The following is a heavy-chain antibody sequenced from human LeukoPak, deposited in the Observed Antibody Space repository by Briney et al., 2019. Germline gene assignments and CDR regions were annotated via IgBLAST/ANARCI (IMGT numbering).Heavy chain of an antibody. CDR1: GGSFSGCT. V-gene: IGHV4-34*01. J-gene: IGHJ4*02. D-gene: IGHD3-16*01. CDR3: GWVGD. CDR2: INHSGST. Sequence: PSETLSLTCSVYGGSFSGCTLCWSCQPPGKGLEWIGEINHSGSTNYNPSPKSRVTISVDTSKDQFSLKLTSVTATDAAVCYCGWVGDWGQGTLVTVSS.